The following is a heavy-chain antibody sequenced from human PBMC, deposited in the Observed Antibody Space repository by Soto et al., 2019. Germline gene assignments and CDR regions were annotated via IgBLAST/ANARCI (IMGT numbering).Heavy chain of an antibody. D-gene: IGHD3-16*01. V-gene: IGHV3-15*01. Sequence: EVQLVESGGGLVKPGGSLRLSCAASGFTFSNAWMSWVRQAPGKGLEWVGRIKSKTDGGTTDYAAPVKGRFTISRDDSKNTLYLQMNSLKTEDTAVYYCTTEVMITFGGVQDFDYWGQGTLVTVSS. J-gene: IGHJ4*02. CDR1: GFTFSNAW. CDR3: TTEVMITFGGVQDFDY. CDR2: IKSKTDGGTT.